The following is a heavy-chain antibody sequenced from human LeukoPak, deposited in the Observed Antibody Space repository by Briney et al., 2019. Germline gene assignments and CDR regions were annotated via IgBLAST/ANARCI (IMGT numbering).Heavy chain of an antibody. Sequence: SVKVSRKASGGTSNSHAISWVRQAPGQGLEWMGRIIPNLGTTNRAQNFQDRVTLTADKSTNTAYMELTSLTSDDTAVYYCATTNDGGGYQWGDFFDFWGQGTLVTVSS. CDR3: ATTNDGGGYQWGDFFDF. J-gene: IGHJ4*02. V-gene: IGHV1-69*04. D-gene: IGHD3-22*01. CDR2: IIPNLGTT. CDR1: GGTSNSHA.